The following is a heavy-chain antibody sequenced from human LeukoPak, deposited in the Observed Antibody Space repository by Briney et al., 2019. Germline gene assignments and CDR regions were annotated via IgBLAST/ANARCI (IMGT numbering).Heavy chain of an antibody. V-gene: IGHV3-30*18. J-gene: IGHJ4*02. Sequence: GGSLRLSCEISGFNFSHYGMHWVRQAPGKGLEWVADISHDASNIYYADSVKGRFTVSRDNSKNTLFLQMNSLRAEDAAVYYCAKDGGLWVSAHWGDSWGRGTLVTVSS. CDR2: ISHDASNI. CDR1: GFNFSHYG. D-gene: IGHD7-27*01. CDR3: AKDGGLWVSAHWGDS.